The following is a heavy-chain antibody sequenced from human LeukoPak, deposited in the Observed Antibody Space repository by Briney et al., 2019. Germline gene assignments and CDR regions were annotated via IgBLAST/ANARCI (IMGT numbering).Heavy chain of an antibody. Sequence: PSETLSLTCTVSGGSISIGGYYWSWIRQHPGKGLEWIGYIYYSGSTYYNPSLKSRVTISVDTSKNQFSLKLGSVTAADTGVYYCARAIPSRYYYDRSGPGLAFDIWGQGTMVTVSS. V-gene: IGHV4-31*03. J-gene: IGHJ3*02. CDR2: IYYSGST. CDR3: ARAIPSRYYYDRSGPGLAFDI. CDR1: GGSISIGGYY. D-gene: IGHD3-22*01.